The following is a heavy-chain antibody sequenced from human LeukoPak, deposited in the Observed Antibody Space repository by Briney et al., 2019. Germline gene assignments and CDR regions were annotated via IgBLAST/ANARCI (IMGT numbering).Heavy chain of an antibody. J-gene: IGHJ4*02. D-gene: IGHD6-13*01. CDR2: ITSSGSTV. Sequence: PGGSLRLSCAASGFTFSDYYMSWIRQAPGKRLEWVSYITSSGSTVYYAESVKGRFTFSRDNAKNSLYLQMNSLRADDTAVYYCARDDLAAAAVDYWGQGTLVTVSS. V-gene: IGHV3-11*01. CDR3: ARDDLAAAAVDY. CDR1: GFTFSDYY.